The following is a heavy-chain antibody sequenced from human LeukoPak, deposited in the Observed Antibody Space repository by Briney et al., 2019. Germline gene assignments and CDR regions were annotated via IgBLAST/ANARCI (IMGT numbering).Heavy chain of an antibody. Sequence: SETLSLTCTVSGGSISSSSYYWGWIRQPPGKGLEWIGSIYYSGSTYYNPSLKSRVTISVDTSKNQFSLKLSSVTAADTAVYYCARLSTYYDFWSGPSGPRGFDYWGQGTLVTVSS. CDR2: IYYSGST. J-gene: IGHJ4*02. CDR3: ARLSTYYDFWSGPSGPRGFDY. CDR1: GGSISSSSYY. V-gene: IGHV4-39*01. D-gene: IGHD3-3*01.